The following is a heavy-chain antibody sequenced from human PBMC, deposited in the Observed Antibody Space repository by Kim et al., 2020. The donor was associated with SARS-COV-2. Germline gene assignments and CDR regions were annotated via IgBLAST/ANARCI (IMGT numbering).Heavy chain of an antibody. CDR2: ISGDGGST. CDR3: AKDILDYYGSGSYRYYGMDV. V-gene: IGHV3-43*02. Sequence: GGSLRLSCAASGFTFDDYAMHWVRQAPGKGLEWVSLISGDGGSTYYADSVKGRFTISRDNSKNSLYLQMNSLRTEDTALYYCAKDILDYYGSGSYRYYGMDVWGQGTTVTVSS. D-gene: IGHD3-10*01. J-gene: IGHJ6*02. CDR1: GFTFDDYA.